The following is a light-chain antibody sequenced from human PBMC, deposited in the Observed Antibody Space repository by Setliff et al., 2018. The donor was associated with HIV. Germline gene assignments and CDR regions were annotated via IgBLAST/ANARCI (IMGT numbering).Light chain of an antibody. CDR2: DVT. CDR3: CSYAGSSTPYV. CDR1: SSDVGGYNY. V-gene: IGLV2-23*02. J-gene: IGLJ1*01. Sequence: LTQPASVSGSPGQSITISCTGTSSDVGGYNYVSWYQQHPGKAPKLMIYDVTKRPSGVSNRFSGSKSGNTAPLTISGLQAEDEADYYCCSYAGSSTPYVFGTGTKVTVL.